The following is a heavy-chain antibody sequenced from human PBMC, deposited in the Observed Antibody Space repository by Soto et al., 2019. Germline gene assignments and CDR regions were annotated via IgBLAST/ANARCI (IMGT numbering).Heavy chain of an antibody. J-gene: IGHJ6*02. V-gene: IGHV4-4*02. Sequence: PSETLSLTCTVSGGSISSSNWWSWVRQPPGKGLEWIREIYHSGSTNYNPSLKSRVTISVDKSKNQFSLKLSSVTAADTAVYYCARGGAVAGYYYYGMDVWGQGTTVTV. CDR2: IYHSGST. CDR3: ARGGAVAGYYYYGMDV. D-gene: IGHD6-19*01. CDR1: GGSISSSNW.